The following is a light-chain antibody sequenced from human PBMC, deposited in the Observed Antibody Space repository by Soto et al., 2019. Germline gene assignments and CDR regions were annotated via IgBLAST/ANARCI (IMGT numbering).Light chain of an antibody. CDR3: SSYRSTSTLGV. J-gene: IGLJ1*01. CDR1: SSDVGAYTY. V-gene: IGLV2-14*03. CDR2: DVS. Sequence: QSALTQPASVSGSPGQSITISCSGTSSDVGAYTYVSWYQVHPGEPPKLVIYDVSKRPSGVSNRFSGSKSGNMASLTISGLQAEDEGDYYCSSYRSTSTLGVFGTGTKVTVL.